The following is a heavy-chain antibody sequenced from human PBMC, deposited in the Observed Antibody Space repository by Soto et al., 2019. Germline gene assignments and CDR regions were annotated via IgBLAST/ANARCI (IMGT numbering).Heavy chain of an antibody. D-gene: IGHD2-2*01. J-gene: IGHJ6*02. CDR2: IYYSGST. Sequence: SETLSLTCTVSGGSISSGDYYWSWIRQPPGKGLEWIGYIYYSGSTYYNPSLKSRVTISVDTSKNQFSLKLSSVTAADTAVYYCARGMAVRDYYGMDVWGQGTTVTVSS. V-gene: IGHV4-30-4*01. CDR1: GGSISSGDYY. CDR3: ARGMAVRDYYGMDV.